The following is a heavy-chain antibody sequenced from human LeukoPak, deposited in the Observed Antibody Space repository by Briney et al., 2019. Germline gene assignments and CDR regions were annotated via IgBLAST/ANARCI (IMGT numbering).Heavy chain of an antibody. CDR3: ARDRQQLAHHFDY. D-gene: IGHD6-13*01. CDR2: IRYDGSNK. J-gene: IGHJ4*02. Sequence: GGSLRLSCAASGFTFSSYGMHWVRQAPGKGLEWVAFIRYDGSNKYYADSVKGRFTISRDNSKNTLYLQMNSLRAEDTAVYYCARDRQQLAHHFDYWGQGTLVTVSS. V-gene: IGHV3-30*02. CDR1: GFTFSSYG.